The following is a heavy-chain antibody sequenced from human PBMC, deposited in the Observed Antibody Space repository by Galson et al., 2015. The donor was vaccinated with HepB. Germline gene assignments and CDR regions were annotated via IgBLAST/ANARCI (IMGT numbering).Heavy chain of an antibody. CDR1: GFTFSSYA. V-gene: IGHV3-64D*06. J-gene: IGHJ4*02. CDR2: ISSNGGST. CDR3: VTGEDSYGYLGTRFDY. D-gene: IGHD5-18*01. Sequence: SLRLSCAASGFTFSSYAMHWVRQAPGKGLEYVSAISSNGGSTYYADSVKGRFTISRDNSKNTLYLQMSSLRAEDTAVYYCVTGEDSYGYLGTRFDYWGQGTLVTVSS.